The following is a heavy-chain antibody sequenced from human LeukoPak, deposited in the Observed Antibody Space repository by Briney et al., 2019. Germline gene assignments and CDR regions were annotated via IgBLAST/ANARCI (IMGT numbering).Heavy chain of an antibody. CDR2: IKSKTDGGTT. D-gene: IGHD5-18*01. V-gene: IGHV3-15*01. CDR3: STVGYSYGLFDY. CDR1: GLTFNNAW. Sequence: GGSLRLSCAASGLTFNNAWMSWVCQAPGKGLEWVGRIKSKTDGGTTDYAAPVKGRFTISRDDSKNTLYLQMNNLKTEDTAVYYCSTVGYSYGLFDYWGQGTLVTVSS. J-gene: IGHJ4*02.